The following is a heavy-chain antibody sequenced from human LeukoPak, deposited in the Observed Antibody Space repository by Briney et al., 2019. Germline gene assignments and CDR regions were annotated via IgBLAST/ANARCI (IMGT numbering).Heavy chain of an antibody. CDR1: GGSISSYY. CDR2: IYYSGST. V-gene: IGHV4-59*08. D-gene: IGHD3-22*01. Sequence: SETLPLTCTVSGGSISSYYWSWIRQPPGKGLEWIGYIYYSGSTNYNPSLKSRVTISVDTSKNQFSLKLSSVTAADTAVYYCARLVITTGYFDYWGQGTLVTVSS. CDR3: ARLVITTGYFDY. J-gene: IGHJ4*02.